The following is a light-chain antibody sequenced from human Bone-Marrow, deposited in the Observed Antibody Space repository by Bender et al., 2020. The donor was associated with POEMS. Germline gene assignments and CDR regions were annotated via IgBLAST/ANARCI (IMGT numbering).Light chain of an antibody. Sequence: QSALTQPASVSGSPGQSITISCTGASSDVAVYNFVSWYQQHPGKAPKLMIYDVNNRPSGLSNRFSGSKSGNTASLTISGLQSDDEAIYFCVAWDASLNGWVFGGGTKLTVL. CDR2: DVN. CDR1: SSDVAVYNF. J-gene: IGLJ3*02. V-gene: IGLV2-14*01. CDR3: VAWDASLNGWV.